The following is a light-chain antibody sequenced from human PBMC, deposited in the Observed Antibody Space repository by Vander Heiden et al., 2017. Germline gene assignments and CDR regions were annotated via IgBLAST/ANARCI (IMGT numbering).Light chain of an antibody. CDR2: DVS. J-gene: IGLJ1*01. Sequence: QSALTQPASGSGSPGHSITIPCTGTSSDGGGYNFVGWDQQHPGNAPNLIIYDVSNRPAGVATRFSASKSGNTASLTTSGRQAEDAADYYCRSYTSSSTLVFGTGTKVTVL. CDR3: RSYTSSSTLV. CDR1: SSDGGGYNF. V-gene: IGLV2-14*01.